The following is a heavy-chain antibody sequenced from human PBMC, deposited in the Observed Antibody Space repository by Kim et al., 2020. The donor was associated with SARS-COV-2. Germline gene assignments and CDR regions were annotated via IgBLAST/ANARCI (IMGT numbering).Heavy chain of an antibody. CDR3: ARDLSFGSGGGLDV. Sequence: ADSVKGRFTVSKDNAKTSLCLQMHSVGAEDAAVYYCARDLSFGSGGGLDVWGQGTTVTVSS. J-gene: IGHJ6*02. V-gene: IGHV3-21*01. D-gene: IGHD3-3*01.